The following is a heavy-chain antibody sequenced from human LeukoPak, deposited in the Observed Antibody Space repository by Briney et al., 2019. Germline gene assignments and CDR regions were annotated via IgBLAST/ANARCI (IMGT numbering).Heavy chain of an antibody. CDR2: IYTSGST. D-gene: IGHD6-13*01. CDR1: GGSISSGSYY. Sequence: SQTLSLTCTVSGGSISSGSYYWSWIRQPAGKGLEWIGRIYTSGSTNYNPSLKSRVTISVDTSKNQFSLKLSSVTAADTAVYYCARGSDLGIAAAGNSYGMDVWGQGTTVTVSS. J-gene: IGHJ6*02. V-gene: IGHV4-61*02. CDR3: ARGSDLGIAAAGNSYGMDV.